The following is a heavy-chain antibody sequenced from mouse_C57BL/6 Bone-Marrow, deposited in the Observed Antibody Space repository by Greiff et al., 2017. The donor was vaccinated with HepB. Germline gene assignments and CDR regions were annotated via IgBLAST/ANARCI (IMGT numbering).Heavy chain of an antibody. CDR1: GYTFTSYG. D-gene: IGHD1-1*01. Sequence: VQLVESGAELARPGASVKLSCKASGYTFTSYGISWVKQRTGQGLEWIGEIYPRSGNTYYNEKFKGKATLTADKSSSTAYMELRSLTSEDSAVYFCARSMYYGSTDYWGQGTTLTVSS. CDR3: ARSMYYGSTDY. J-gene: IGHJ2*01. CDR2: IYPRSGNT. V-gene: IGHV1-81*01.